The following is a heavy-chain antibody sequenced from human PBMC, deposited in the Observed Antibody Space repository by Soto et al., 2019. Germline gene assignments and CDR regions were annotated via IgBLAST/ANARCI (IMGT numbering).Heavy chain of an antibody. D-gene: IGHD1-26*01. CDR1: GGTFSSYA. V-gene: IGHV1-69*06. CDR3: ASGRSGSYYAAGYGMDV. CDR2: IIPIFGTA. Sequence: QVQLVQSGAEVKKPGSSVKVSCKASGGTFSSYAISWVRQAPGQGLEWMGGIIPIFGTANYAQKFQGRVTIAADKSTSTAYMELSSLRSEDTAVYYCASGRSGSYYAAGYGMDVWGQGTTVTVSS. J-gene: IGHJ6*02.